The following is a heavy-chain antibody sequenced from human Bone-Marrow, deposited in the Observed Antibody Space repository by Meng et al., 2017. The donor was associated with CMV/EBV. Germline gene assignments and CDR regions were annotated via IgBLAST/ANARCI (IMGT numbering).Heavy chain of an antibody. V-gene: IGHV1-46*01. D-gene: IGHD3-9*01. J-gene: IGHJ1*01. Sequence: ASVKVSCKASGYTFTNCFIHWVRQAPGQGLEWMARINPSGDSTTYAQKFQGRVTLTRDTSTTTASLELTSLTAEDTAVYYCARDAPADDKWDWGQGTLVTVSS. CDR2: INPSGDST. CDR3: ARDAPADDKWD. CDR1: GYTFTNCF.